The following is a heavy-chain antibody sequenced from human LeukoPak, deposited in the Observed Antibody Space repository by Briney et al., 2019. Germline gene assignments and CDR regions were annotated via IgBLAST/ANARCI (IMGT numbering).Heavy chain of an antibody. CDR1: GGTFSSYA. Sequence: GASVKVSCKASGGTFSSYAISWVRQAPGQGLEWMGGIIPIVGTANYAQKFQGRVTITADESTSTAYMELSSLRSEDTAVYYCAFQGFFGVADINWFDPWGQGTLVTVSS. CDR2: IIPIVGTA. D-gene: IGHD3-3*01. V-gene: IGHV1-69*13. J-gene: IGHJ5*02. CDR3: AFQGFFGVADINWFDP.